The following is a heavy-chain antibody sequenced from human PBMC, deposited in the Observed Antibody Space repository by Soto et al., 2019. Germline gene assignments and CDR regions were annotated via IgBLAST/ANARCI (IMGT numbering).Heavy chain of an antibody. D-gene: IGHD3-10*01. J-gene: IGHJ4*02. CDR1: GFTFSGYA. CDR2: ISGSGGST. V-gene: IGHV3-23*01. CDR3: AKDIPSTYYYGSTGDY. Sequence: PGGSLRLSCAASGFTFSGYAMSWVRQAPGKGLEWVSAISGSGGSTYYADSVKGRFTISRDNSKNTLYLQMNSLRAEDTAVYYCAKDIPSTYYYGSTGDYWGQGTLVTVSS.